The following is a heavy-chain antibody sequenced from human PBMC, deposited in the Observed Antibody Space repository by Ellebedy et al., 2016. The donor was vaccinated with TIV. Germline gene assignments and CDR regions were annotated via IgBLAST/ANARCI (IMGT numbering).Heavy chain of an antibody. CDR3: AAALWFGRYAFDI. Sequence: GESLKISCAASGFTFSSYSMNWVRQAPGKGLEWVSSISSSSSYIYYADSVKGRFTISRDNAKNSLYLQMNSLRAEDTAVYYCAAALWFGRYAFDIWGQGTMVTVSS. CDR2: ISSSSSYI. D-gene: IGHD3-10*01. V-gene: IGHV3-21*01. J-gene: IGHJ3*02. CDR1: GFTFSSYS.